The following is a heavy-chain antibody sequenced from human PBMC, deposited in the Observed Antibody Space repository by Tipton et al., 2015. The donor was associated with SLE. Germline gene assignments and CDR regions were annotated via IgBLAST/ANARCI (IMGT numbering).Heavy chain of an antibody. Sequence: GLVKPSETLSLTCTVSNGSITSLYDYWGWVRQPPGKGLEWLGSVFYGGRYYYNASLRSRVAISVDTVKTQVSLNLSSVTAADTAVYYCAIGGVGGYDYFYSWGQGALVTVSS. CDR3: AIGGVGGYDYFYS. D-gene: IGHD5-12*01. CDR1: NGSITSLYDY. J-gene: IGHJ4*02. CDR2: VFYGGRY. V-gene: IGHV4-39*07.